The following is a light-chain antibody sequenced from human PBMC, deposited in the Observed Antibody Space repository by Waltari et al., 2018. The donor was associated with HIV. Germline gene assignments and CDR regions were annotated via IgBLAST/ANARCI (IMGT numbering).Light chain of an antibody. Sequence: DIVMTQSPDSLAVSLGERATINCKSSQSVLFTSNNKNYLAWYQQKPGQPPKLLIYWASTRESGVPDRFSGSGSGTEFTLTISSLQAEDVAVYYCQQYYRKPPTFGQGTKVEIK. V-gene: IGKV4-1*01. J-gene: IGKJ1*01. CDR3: QQYYRKPPT. CDR1: QSVLFTSNNKNY. CDR2: WAS.